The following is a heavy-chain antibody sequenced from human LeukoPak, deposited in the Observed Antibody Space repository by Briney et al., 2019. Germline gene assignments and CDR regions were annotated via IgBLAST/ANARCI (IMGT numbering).Heavy chain of an antibody. Sequence: SETLSLTCTVSGGSISSSSYYWGWIRQPPGKGLEWIGSIYYSGSTYYNPSLKSRVTISVDTSKNQVSLRLSSVTAADTAVYYCARHGTISSESYFDYWGQGALVTVSS. V-gene: IGHV4-39*01. CDR1: GGSISSSSYY. J-gene: IGHJ4*02. CDR2: IYYSGST. CDR3: ARHGTISSESYFDY. D-gene: IGHD1-14*01.